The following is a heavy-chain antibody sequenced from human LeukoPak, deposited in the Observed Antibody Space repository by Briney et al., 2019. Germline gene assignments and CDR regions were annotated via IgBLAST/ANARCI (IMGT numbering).Heavy chain of an antibody. J-gene: IGHJ4*02. CDR3: VKDPAVAGTRYFDY. V-gene: IGHV3-64D*06. CDR2: ISSNGGST. Sequence: GGSLRLSCSASGFNFCSYAMHWVRQAPGKGLEYVSAISSNGGSTYYADSVKGRFTISRHNSKNTLYLQVSSLRAEDTAVYYCVKDPAVAGTRYFDYWGQGTLVTVSS. D-gene: IGHD6-19*01. CDR1: GFNFCSYA.